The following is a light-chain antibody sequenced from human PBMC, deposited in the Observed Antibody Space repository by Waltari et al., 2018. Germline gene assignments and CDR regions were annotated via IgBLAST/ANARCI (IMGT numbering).Light chain of an antibody. CDR2: QDH. V-gene: IGLV3-27*01. CDR1: ILAKTH. J-gene: IGLJ2*01. Sequence: SYELTQPSSVSVSPGQTARITCSGDILAKTHARWFQQKPGQAPLLVIFQDHLRPSGIPERCSGSSSGTTVTLTIRGAHFDDEADYHCYSASDNNLVIFGGWTKLTVL. CDR3: YSASDNNLVI.